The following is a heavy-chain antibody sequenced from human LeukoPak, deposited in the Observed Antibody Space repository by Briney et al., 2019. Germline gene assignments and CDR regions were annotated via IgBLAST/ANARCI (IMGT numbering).Heavy chain of an antibody. J-gene: IGHJ5*02. Sequence: ASVKVSCKASGYTFTGYYMHWVRQAPGQGLEWMGRINPNSGGTNYAQKFQGRVTMTRDTSISTAYMELSRLRSDDTAVYYCARDPTPSSPRLAFFDNWFDPWGQGTLVTVPS. CDR3: ARDPTPSSPRLAFFDNWFDP. D-gene: IGHD6-13*01. CDR1: GYTFTGYY. V-gene: IGHV1-2*06. CDR2: INPNSGGT.